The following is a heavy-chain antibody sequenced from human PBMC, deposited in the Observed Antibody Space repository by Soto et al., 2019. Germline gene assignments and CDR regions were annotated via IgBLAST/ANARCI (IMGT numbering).Heavy chain of an antibody. V-gene: IGHV3-15*01. D-gene: IGHD6-19*01. J-gene: IGHJ3*02. CDR3: TRESRDISGWYGAFDI. Sequence: GGSLRLSCAASGLTFNNAWMSWVRQAPGKGLEWVGRIKSQTAGGTTDYPDPVKGRFTISTDDSKHALYLQMNSLKTEDTAVYYCTRESRDISGWYGAFDIWGQGTMVTVSS. CDR2: IKSQTAGGTT. CDR1: GLTFNNAW.